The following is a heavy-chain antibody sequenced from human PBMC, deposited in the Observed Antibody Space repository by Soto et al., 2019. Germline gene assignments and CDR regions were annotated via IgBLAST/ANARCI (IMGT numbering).Heavy chain of an antibody. CDR2: ISYGGGTT. Sequence: GGSLRLSCAASEFTFSNYAMSWVRQAPGKGLEWVSAISYGGGTTYYADSVKGRFTISRDNSKNTLYLQMNSLRAEDTAVYYCARNGDCTRPGCIVGWFDPWGPGTLVTVSS. CDR1: EFTFSNYA. CDR3: ARNGDCTRPGCIVGWFDP. V-gene: IGHV3-23*01. J-gene: IGHJ5*02. D-gene: IGHD2-8*01.